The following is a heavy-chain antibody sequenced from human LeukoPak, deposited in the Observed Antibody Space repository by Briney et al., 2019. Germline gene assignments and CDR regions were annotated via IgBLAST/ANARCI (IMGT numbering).Heavy chain of an antibody. D-gene: IGHD2-21*01. V-gene: IGHV1-8*03. CDR2: MNPNSGNT. J-gene: IGHJ6*03. Sequence: ASVKVSCKASGYTFTIYDINWVRQATGQGLEWMGWMNPNSGNTGYAQKFQGRVTITRNTSISTAYMELSSLRSEDTAVYYCASASYSGDYYYYYMDVWGKGTTVTVSS. CDR3: ASASYSGDYYYYYMDV. CDR1: GYTFTIYD.